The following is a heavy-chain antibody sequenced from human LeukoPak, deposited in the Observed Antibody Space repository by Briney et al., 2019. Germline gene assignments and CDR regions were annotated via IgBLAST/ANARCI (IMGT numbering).Heavy chain of an antibody. CDR3: ASLARVDYYYYYMDV. CDR2: ISSSGSTI. CDR1: GFTFSDYY. V-gene: IGHV3-11*04. D-gene: IGHD2-15*01. J-gene: IGHJ6*03. Sequence: GGSLRLSCAASGFTFSDYYMSWIRQAPGKGLEWVSYISSSGSTIYYADSVKGRFTISRDNAKNSLYLQMNSLRAEDAAVYYCASLARVDYYYYYMDVWGKGTTVTVSS.